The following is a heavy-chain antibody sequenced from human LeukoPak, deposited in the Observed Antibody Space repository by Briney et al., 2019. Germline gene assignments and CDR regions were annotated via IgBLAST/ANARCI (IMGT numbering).Heavy chain of an antibody. J-gene: IGHJ3*02. D-gene: IGHD3-9*01. CDR1: GFTFSSYR. V-gene: IGHV3-7*01. CDR3: ARDRSDILTGYNDAFYI. Sequence: GGSLRLSSAASGFTFSSYRMSWVRQAPGKRLEWVATIKLGGSGKYYLDSVKGRFTIARDNAKNSLYLQMNSLRAEDTAVYYCARDRSDILTGYNDAFYIWGQGTMVTVSS. CDR2: IKLGGSGK.